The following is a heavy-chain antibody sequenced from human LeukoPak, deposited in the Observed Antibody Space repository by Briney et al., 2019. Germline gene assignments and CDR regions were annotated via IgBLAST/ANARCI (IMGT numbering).Heavy chain of an antibody. CDR2: ISSGGSTI. J-gene: IGHJ6*03. CDR1: GFTFSSYE. CDR3: ARANPYYYYMDV. Sequence: GGSLRLSCAASGFTFSSYEMNWVRQAPGKGLEWVSYISSGGSTIYYADSVKGRFTISRDNAKNSLYLQMNSLRAEDTAVYYCARANPYYYYMDVWGKGTTVTISS. V-gene: IGHV3-48*03.